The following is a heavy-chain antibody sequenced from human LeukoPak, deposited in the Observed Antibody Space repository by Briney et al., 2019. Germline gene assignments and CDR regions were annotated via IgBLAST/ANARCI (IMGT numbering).Heavy chain of an antibody. J-gene: IGHJ4*02. Sequence: GGSLRLSCAASGFTVSSNYMSWVRQAPGKGLEWVSVIYSGGSTYYADSVKGRFTISRDNSKNTLYLQMNSLRAEDTAVYYCAKDPGADFWSGYYDYWGQGTLVTVSS. D-gene: IGHD3-3*01. V-gene: IGHV3-53*01. CDR3: AKDPGADFWSGYYDY. CDR2: IYSGGST. CDR1: GFTVSSNY.